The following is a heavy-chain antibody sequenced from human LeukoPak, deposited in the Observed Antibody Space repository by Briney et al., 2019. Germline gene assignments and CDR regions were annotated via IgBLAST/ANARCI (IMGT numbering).Heavy chain of an antibody. CDR1: GYTFTGYY. CDR3: ARDNREVRGGDCFDV. V-gene: IGHV1-2*02. CDR2: INPNSGGT. Sequence: ASVKVSCKASGYTFTGYYMHWVRQAPGQGLEWMGWINPNSGGTNYAQKFQGRVTMTRDTSITTAYMELSRLRSDDTAVYYCARDNREVRGGDCFDVWGKGTTVTVSS. D-gene: IGHD2-21*02. J-gene: IGHJ6*04.